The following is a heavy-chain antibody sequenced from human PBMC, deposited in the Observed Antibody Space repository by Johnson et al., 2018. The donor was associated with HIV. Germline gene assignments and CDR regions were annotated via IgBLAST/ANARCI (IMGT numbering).Heavy chain of an antibody. J-gene: IGHJ3*02. CDR2: ISSSGSSV. Sequence: QVQLVESGGGLIQPGGSLRLSCAASGFTFSAYYMSWIRQAPGKGLECLAYISSSGSSVYYTDSVKGRFTLSRDNTKNSLHLQMNSLRAEDTAVYYCARAVTPFGDWEAFDIWGQGTMVTVSS. D-gene: IGHD3-10*01. CDR3: ARAVTPFGDWEAFDI. V-gene: IGHV3-11*04. CDR1: GFTFSAYY.